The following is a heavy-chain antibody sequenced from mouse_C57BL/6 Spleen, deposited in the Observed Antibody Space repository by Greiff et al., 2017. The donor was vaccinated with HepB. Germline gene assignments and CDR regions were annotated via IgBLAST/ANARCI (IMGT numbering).Heavy chain of an antibody. CDR2: IDPETGGT. D-gene: IGHD1-1*01. V-gene: IGHV1-15*01. J-gene: IGHJ3*01. Sequence: QVQLQQSGAELVRPGASVTLSCKASGYTFTDYEMHWVKQTPVHGLEWIGAIDPETGGTAYNQKFKGKAILTADKSSSTAYMELRSLTSEDSAVYYCTRSRGAQLLPFAYWGQGTLVTVSA. CDR3: TRSRGAQLLPFAY. CDR1: GYTFTDYE.